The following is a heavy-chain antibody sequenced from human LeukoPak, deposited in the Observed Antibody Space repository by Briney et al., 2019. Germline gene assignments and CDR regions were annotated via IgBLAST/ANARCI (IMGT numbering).Heavy chain of an antibody. J-gene: IGHJ4*02. CDR1: GFTFSRYG. Sequence: PGRSLRLSCAASGFTFSRYGMHWVRQAPGKGLEWVAVIWHDGSYEYYADSVKGRFTISRDSPKNTLYLQMNSLRAEDTAVYYCAKDGVGATSLDCWGQGTLVTVSS. CDR3: AKDGVGATSLDC. D-gene: IGHD1-26*01. V-gene: IGHV3-33*06. CDR2: IWHDGSYE.